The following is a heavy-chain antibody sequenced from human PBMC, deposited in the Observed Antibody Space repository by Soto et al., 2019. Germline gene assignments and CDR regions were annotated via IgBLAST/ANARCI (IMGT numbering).Heavy chain of an antibody. D-gene: IGHD2-2*01. CDR1: GFTFSSYG. CDR2: IWYDGSNK. J-gene: IGHJ4*02. Sequence: GGSLRLSCAASGFTFSSYGMHWVRQAPGKGLEWVAVIWYDGSNKYYADSVKGRFTIFRDNSKNTLYLQMNSLRAEDTAVYYCARDTRGRRYCSSTSCPSPFDYWGQGTLVTVSS. V-gene: IGHV3-33*01. CDR3: ARDTRGRRYCSSTSCPSPFDY.